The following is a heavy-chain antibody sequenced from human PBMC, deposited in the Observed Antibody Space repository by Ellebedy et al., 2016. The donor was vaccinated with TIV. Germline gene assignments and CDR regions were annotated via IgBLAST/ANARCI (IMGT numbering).Heavy chain of an antibody. V-gene: IGHV3-66*01. J-gene: IGHJ4*02. D-gene: IGHD6-19*01. CDR3: ARRYTSGWAPFHY. CDR1: GFTFSTSA. Sequence: GGSLRLSCAASGFTFSTSALNWVRQAPGKGLEWVSVISSGGTTYYADSVKGRFSVSRDNANNTMYLQMNSLRAEDTAIYYCARRYTSGWAPFHYWGQGTLSPSPQ. CDR2: ISSGGTT.